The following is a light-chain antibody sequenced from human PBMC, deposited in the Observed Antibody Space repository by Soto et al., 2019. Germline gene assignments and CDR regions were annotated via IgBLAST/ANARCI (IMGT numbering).Light chain of an antibody. CDR1: SSDVGAYNY. CDR3: SSYTGSNTDV. V-gene: IGLV2-14*01. J-gene: IGLJ1*01. Sequence: QSALTQPASVSGSPGQSITISCTGTSSDVGAYNYVSWYQQHPGKAPKLMIYEVSNRPSQVSNRFSGSKSGNTASLTISGLQAEDEADYYCSSYTGSNTDVFGTGTKLTVL. CDR2: EVS.